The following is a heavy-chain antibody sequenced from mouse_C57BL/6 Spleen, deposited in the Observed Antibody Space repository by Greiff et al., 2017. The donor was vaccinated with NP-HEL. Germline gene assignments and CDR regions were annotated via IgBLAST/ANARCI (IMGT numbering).Heavy chain of an antibody. Sequence: VQLQQPGAELVKPGASVKLSCKASGYTFTSYWMHWVKQRPGQGLEWIGMIHPNSGSTNYNEKFKSKATLTVDKSSSTAYMQLSSLTSEDSAVYYCARYGSGYWYFDVWGTGTTVTVSS. CDR2: IHPNSGST. V-gene: IGHV1-64*01. CDR1: GYTFTSYW. J-gene: IGHJ1*03. CDR3: ARYGSGYWYFDV. D-gene: IGHD1-1*01.